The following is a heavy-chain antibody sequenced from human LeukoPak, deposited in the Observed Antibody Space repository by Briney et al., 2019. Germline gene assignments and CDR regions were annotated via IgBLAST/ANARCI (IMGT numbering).Heavy chain of an antibody. J-gene: IGHJ4*02. CDR1: GYTFTSYD. CDR3: AKSGYDVSTGIYPGDS. V-gene: IGHV1-8*01. CDR2: MNPNSGHT. D-gene: IGHD3-9*01. Sequence: GASVKVSCKASGYTFTSYDINWMRQATGQGLEWMGWMNPNSGHTGYTQNFQGRVTMTRDTSISTAYLELSSLRSEDSAVYYCAKSGYDVSTGIYPGDSWGQGTLVTVSS.